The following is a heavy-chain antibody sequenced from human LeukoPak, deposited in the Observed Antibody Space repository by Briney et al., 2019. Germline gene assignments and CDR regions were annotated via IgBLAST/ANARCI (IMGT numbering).Heavy chain of an antibody. J-gene: IGHJ6*02. V-gene: IGHV1-69*04. D-gene: IGHD6-13*01. CDR3: AREDVIAAAGIRSYYHYGMDV. CDR1: GGTFTSYA. CDR2: IIPILGIA. Sequence: SVKVSCKASGGTFTSYAISWVRQAPGQGLEWMGRIIPILGIANYAQKFQGRVTITADKSTSTAYMELSSLRSEDTAVYYCAREDVIAAAGIRSYYHYGMDVWGQGTTVTVSS.